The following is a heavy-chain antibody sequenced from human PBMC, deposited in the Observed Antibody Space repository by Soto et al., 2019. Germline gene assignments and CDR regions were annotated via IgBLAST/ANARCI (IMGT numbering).Heavy chain of an antibody. V-gene: IGHV3-23*01. J-gene: IGHJ4*02. D-gene: IGHD3-22*01. Sequence: PGGSLRLSCAASGFTFSSYAMSWVRQAPGKGLEWVSAISGSGGSTYYADSVKGRFTISRDNSKNTLYLQMNSLRAEDTAVYYCAKDALSYYYDSSGYYIPPYYFDYWGQGTPVTVSS. CDR2: ISGSGGST. CDR3: AKDALSYYYDSSGYYIPPYYFDY. CDR1: GFTFSSYA.